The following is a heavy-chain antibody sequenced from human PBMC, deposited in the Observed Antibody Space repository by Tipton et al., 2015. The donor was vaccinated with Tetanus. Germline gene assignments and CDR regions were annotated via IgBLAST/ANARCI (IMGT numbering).Heavy chain of an antibody. CDR1: RGSINSGTFY. J-gene: IGHJ2*01. CDR2: IYYNGNT. D-gene: IGHD3-22*01. CDR3: ARGILNFDDTSQTYYWFFDL. V-gene: IGHV4-39*07. Sequence: TLSLTCTVSRGSINSGTFYWDWIRQPPGKGLEWIGNIYYNGNTLENPSLKGRVTLSLDKSKNQFSLNLTSVTAADTAVYFCARGILNFDDTSQTYYWFFDLWGRGTPVTVSS.